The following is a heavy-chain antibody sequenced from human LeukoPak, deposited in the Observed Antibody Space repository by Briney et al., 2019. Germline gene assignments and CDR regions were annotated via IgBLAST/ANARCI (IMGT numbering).Heavy chain of an antibody. Sequence: GGSLRLSCAASGFTFSSYAMHWVRQAPGKGLEWVAVISYDGSNKYYADSVKGRFTISRDNSKNTLYLQMNSLRAEDTAVYYCARNVHSSGPHNYYYGMDVWGQGTTVTVSS. V-gene: IGHV3-30-3*01. CDR2: ISYDGSNK. J-gene: IGHJ6*02. CDR1: GFTFSSYA. D-gene: IGHD6-19*01. CDR3: ARNVHSSGPHNYYYGMDV.